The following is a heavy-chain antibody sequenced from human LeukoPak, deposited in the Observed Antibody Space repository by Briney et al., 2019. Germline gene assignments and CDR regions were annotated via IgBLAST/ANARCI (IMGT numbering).Heavy chain of an antibody. V-gene: IGHV4-61*02. CDR2: IYTSGST. D-gene: IGHD6-19*01. J-gene: IGHJ2*01. CDR1: GGSISSGSYY. Sequence: PSETLSLTCTVSGGSISSGSYYWSWIRQPAGKGLERIGRIYTSGSTNYNPSLKSRVTISVDTSKNQFSLKLSSVTAADTAEYYCARDRGQWLVDWYFDLWGRGTLVTVSS. CDR3: ARDRGQWLVDWYFDL.